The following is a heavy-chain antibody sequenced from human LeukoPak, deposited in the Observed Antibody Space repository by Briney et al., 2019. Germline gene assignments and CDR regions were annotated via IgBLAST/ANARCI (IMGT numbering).Heavy chain of an antibody. Sequence: GASVKVSCKASGGTFSSYAISWVRQAPGQGLEWMGRIIPILGIANYAQKFQGRVTITADKSTSTAYMELSSLRSEDTAVYYCARERQSRTSGAFDIWGQGTMVTVSS. D-gene: IGHD6-19*01. V-gene: IGHV1-69*04. CDR3: ARERQSRTSGAFDI. CDR1: GGTFSSYA. CDR2: IIPILGIA. J-gene: IGHJ3*02.